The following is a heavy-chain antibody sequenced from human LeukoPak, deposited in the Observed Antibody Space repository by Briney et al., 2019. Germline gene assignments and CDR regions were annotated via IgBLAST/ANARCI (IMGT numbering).Heavy chain of an antibody. D-gene: IGHD6-19*01. Sequence: GGSLRLSCAASGFTVSTNYMNWVRQAPGKGLEWVSGISWNSGSIGYADSVKGRFTISRDNAKNSLYLQMNSLRAEDTALYYCAKDTAGYSSDFDYWGQGTLVTVSS. CDR3: AKDTAGYSSDFDY. CDR1: GFTVSTNY. CDR2: ISWNSGSI. V-gene: IGHV3-9*01. J-gene: IGHJ4*02.